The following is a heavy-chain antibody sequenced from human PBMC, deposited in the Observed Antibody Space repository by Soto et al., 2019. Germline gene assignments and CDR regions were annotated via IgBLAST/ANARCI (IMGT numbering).Heavy chain of an antibody. CDR1: GFTFSIYS. J-gene: IGHJ3*01. V-gene: IGHV3-48*01. Sequence: GGSLRLSCVASGFTFSIYSMNWVRQAPGKGLEWVSYMTSDSKTIHYADSVKGRFTISRENAKNSVFLQMNSLRAEDTAVYYCTRGVEYGFDFWGQGTMVTVSS. D-gene: IGHD1-1*01. CDR2: MTSDSKTI. CDR3: TRGVEYGFDF.